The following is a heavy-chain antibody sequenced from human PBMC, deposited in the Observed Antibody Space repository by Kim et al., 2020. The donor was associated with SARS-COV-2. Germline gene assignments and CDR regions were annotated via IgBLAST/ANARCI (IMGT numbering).Heavy chain of an antibody. CDR2: GSNK. CDR3: ASQQWLTY. J-gene: IGHJ4*02. D-gene: IGHD6-19*01. V-gene: IGHV3-30*01. Sequence: GSNKYYADAVKGRCTISRENSKNTLYLQMNSLRAEDTAVYYCASQQWLTYWGQGTLVTVSS.